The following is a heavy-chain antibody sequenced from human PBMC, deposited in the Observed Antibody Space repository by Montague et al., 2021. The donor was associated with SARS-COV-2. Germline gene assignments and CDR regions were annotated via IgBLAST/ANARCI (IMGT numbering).Heavy chain of an antibody. V-gene: IGHV4-39*07. J-gene: IGHJ6*02. CDR3: ARVRAVPAAMRIFSLGRSYYGMDV. CDR1: GASISRSDYY. D-gene: IGHD2-2*01. CDR2: INHSGST. Sequence: SETLSLTCNVSGASISRSDYYWAWIRQPPGKGLEWIGEINHSGSTNYNPSIKSRVTISVDTSKNQFSLKLSSVTAADTAVYYCARVRAVPAAMRIFSLGRSYYGMDVWGQGTTVTVSS.